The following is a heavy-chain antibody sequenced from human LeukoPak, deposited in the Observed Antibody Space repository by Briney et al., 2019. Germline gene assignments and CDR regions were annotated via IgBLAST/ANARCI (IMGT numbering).Heavy chain of an antibody. CDR1: GFTFDDYA. D-gene: IGHD5-18*01. Sequence: GGSLRLSCAASGFTFDDYAMHWVRQAPGKGLEWVSGISWNSGSIGYADSVKGRFTISRDNAKNSLYLQMNSLRAEDTALYYCAKETSYSYGSTGGDIYYYYYMDVWGKGTTVTVSS. CDR3: AKETSYSYGSTGGDIYYYYYMDV. V-gene: IGHV3-9*01. J-gene: IGHJ6*03. CDR2: ISWNSGSI.